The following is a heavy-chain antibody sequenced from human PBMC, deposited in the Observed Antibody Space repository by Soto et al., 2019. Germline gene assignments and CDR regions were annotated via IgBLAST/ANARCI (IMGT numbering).Heavy chain of an antibody. D-gene: IGHD3-3*01. CDR3: ARGSSYYTAFEI. J-gene: IGHJ3*02. V-gene: IGHV3-11*01. CDR2: ISRRVNTI. CDR1: RLTFSDYY. Sequence: LSLYCAAPRLTFSDYYMSWLRQAPGKGLKWVSYISRRVNTIYYANPVKTRFTITRDNAKNPLQLQMNSLKAEDTAVYYSARGSSYYTAFEIWGQGTMVTVSS.